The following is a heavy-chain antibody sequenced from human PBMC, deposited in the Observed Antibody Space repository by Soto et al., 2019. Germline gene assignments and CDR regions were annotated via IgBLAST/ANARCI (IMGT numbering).Heavy chain of an antibody. Sequence: EVQLVESGGGLVQPGRSLRLSCAASGFTFDDYAMHWVRQAPGKGLEWVSGISWNSGSIGYADSVKGRFTISRDNAKNSLYLQMHSLRAEDTALYYCAKDMAISVVVVAANAFDIWGQGTMVTVSS. CDR2: ISWNSGSI. CDR3: AKDMAISVVVVAANAFDI. D-gene: IGHD2-15*01. J-gene: IGHJ3*02. CDR1: GFTFDDYA. V-gene: IGHV3-9*01.